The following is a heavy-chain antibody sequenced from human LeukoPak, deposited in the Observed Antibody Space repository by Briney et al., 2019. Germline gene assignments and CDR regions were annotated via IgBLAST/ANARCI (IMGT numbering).Heavy chain of an antibody. CDR1: GFTFSSYS. V-gene: IGHV3-48*04. CDR3: ARVTTWRAVDY. CDR2: ISSSSSTI. Sequence: AGGSLRLSCAASGFTFSSYSMNWVRQAPGKGLEWVSYISSSSSTIYYADSVKGRFTISRDNAKNSLYLQMNSLRAEDTAVYYCARVTTWRAVDYWGQGTLVTVSS. D-gene: IGHD1-1*01. J-gene: IGHJ4*02.